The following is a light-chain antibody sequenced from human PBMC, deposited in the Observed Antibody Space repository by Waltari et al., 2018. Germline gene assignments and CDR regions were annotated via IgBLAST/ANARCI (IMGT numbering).Light chain of an antibody. CDR2: GVS. CDR1: SSDLGAYNH. V-gene: IGLV2-11*01. J-gene: IGLJ3*02. Sequence: QSALTQPRSVSGSHGQSVTIPCTGTSSDLGAYNHVSWYQQHPGKATKLMIYGVSKRPSGVPDRFSGSKSGNTASLTISGLQAEDEGDYYCCSYAGTYTVRVFGGGTKVTVL. CDR3: CSYAGTYTVRV.